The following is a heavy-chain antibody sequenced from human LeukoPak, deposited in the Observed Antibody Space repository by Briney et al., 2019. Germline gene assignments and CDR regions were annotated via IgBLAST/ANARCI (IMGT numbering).Heavy chain of an antibody. V-gene: IGHV1-46*01. D-gene: IGHD3-3*01. CDR1: GYTFTSYY. J-gene: IGHJ4*02. CDR2: INPSGGST. CDR3: ARSHEGFGVVYHLPSFDY. Sequence: GASVKVSCKASGYTFTSYYMHWVRQAPGQGLEWMGIINPSGGSTSYAQKFQGRVTMTRDMSTSTVYMELSSLRSEDTAVYYCARSHEGFGVVYHLPSFDYWGQGTLVTVSS.